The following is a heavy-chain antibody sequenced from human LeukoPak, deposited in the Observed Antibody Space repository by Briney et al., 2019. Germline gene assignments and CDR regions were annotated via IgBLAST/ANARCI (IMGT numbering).Heavy chain of an antibody. CDR1: GFTFNDYY. V-gene: IGHV3-11*01. Sequence: GGSLRLSCAASGFTFNDYYMSWLRQAPGKGLEWLSYINIGGTNTHYADSVKGRFTISRDNAKKSLYLEMNNLRAEDTAVYYCATDGAGFDTWGQGVLVTVSS. CDR3: ATDGAGFDT. J-gene: IGHJ5*02. CDR2: INIGGTNT.